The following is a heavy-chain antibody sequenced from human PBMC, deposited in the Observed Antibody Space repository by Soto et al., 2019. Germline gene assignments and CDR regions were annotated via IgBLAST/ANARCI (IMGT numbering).Heavy chain of an antibody. V-gene: IGHV1-69*01. J-gene: IGHJ6*02. CDR3: ARAAFRSGYYGYYYGMDV. D-gene: IGHD3-3*01. CDR2: IIPTLGTP. Sequence: QVQLVQSGAEVKKPGSSVKVSCKASGGTFSTHAISWVRQAPGQGLEWQGGIIPTLGTPNYAQKFQGRVTVTADEYTSTAYMELSRLTSEDTAVYYCARAAFRSGYYGYYYGMDVWGQGTAVNV. CDR1: GGTFSTHA.